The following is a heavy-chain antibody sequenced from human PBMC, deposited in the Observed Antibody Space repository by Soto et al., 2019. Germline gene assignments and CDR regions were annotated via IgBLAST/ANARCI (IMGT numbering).Heavy chain of an antibody. J-gene: IGHJ4*02. CDR2: SYFTGNT. D-gene: IGHD6-13*01. CDR1: GGSISSGTYS. CDR3: ARHRTGYSSSWLDY. V-gene: IGHV4-39*01. Sequence: QLQLQESGPGLVKPSETLSPTCTVSGGSISSGTYSWGWIRQPPGKGLEWIGNSYFTGNTHYNPSLTSRVTMSVDTSKNQFSLSLSSVTAADTAVYYCARHRTGYSSSWLDYWGQGTLVTVSS.